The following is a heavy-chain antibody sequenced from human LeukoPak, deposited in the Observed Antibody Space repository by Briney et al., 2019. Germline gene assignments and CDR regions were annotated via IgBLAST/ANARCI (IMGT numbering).Heavy chain of an antibody. D-gene: IGHD2-15*01. J-gene: IGHJ5*01. CDR3: ARHSSPHAGSSSWYDF. Sequence: SETLSLTCTVSGGSISSSTYHWGWLRQPPGKGLEWIGSIYYSGNTYYTPSLKSRVTISVDTSKNQFSVKLSSVTAADTAVYYCARHSSPHAGSSSWYDFWGQGTLVTVSS. CDR2: IYYSGNT. V-gene: IGHV4-39*01. CDR1: GGSISSSTYH.